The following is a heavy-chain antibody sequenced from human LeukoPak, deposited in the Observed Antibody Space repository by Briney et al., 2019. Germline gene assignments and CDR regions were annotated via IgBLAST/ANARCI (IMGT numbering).Heavy chain of an antibody. V-gene: IGHV3-23*01. CDR2: ISGSGGST. Sequence: PGGSPRLSCAASGFTFSSYAMSWVRQAPGKGLEWVSAISGSGGSTYYADSVKGRFTISRDNSKNTLYLQMNSLRAEDTAVYYCAKASYYDYVWGSYRSTDYWGQGTLVTVSS. D-gene: IGHD3-16*02. CDR3: AKASYYDYVWGSYRSTDY. CDR1: GFTFSSYA. J-gene: IGHJ4*02.